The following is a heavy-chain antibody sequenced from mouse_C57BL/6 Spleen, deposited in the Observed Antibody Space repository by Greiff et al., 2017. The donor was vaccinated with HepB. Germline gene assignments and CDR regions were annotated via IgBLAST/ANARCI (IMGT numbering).Heavy chain of an antibody. Sequence: VQLQQSGPGLVKPSQSLSLTCSVPGYSITSGYYWNWIRQFPGNKLEWMGYISYDGSNNYNPSLKNRITITRDTSKNQFFLKLNSVTTEDTATYYCARVGNYYAMDYWGQGTSVTVSS. V-gene: IGHV3-6*01. J-gene: IGHJ4*01. CDR2: ISYDGSN. CDR1: GYSITSGYY. CDR3: ARVGNYYAMDY.